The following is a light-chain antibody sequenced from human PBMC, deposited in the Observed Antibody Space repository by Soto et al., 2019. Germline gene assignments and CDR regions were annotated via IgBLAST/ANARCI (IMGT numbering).Light chain of an antibody. J-gene: IGKJ5*01. CDR2: DAS. CDR3: QQHGISHIT. Sequence: ESVLTQSPGTLSLSPGEIATLSFSASQSVSSNYLAWYQHKPGQAPRLLMYDASLRATGVPDRFSGSGSGTDFTLTITRLEPDDSAVYYCQQHGISHITFGQGTRLEIK. CDR1: QSVSSNY. V-gene: IGKV3-20*01.